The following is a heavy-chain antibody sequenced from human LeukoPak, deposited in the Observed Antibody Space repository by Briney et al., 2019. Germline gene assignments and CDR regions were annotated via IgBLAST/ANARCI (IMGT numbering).Heavy chain of an antibody. V-gene: IGHV4-34*01. D-gene: IGHD6-13*01. CDR1: GGSFSGYY. CDR2: INHSGST. Sequence: SETLALTCAVYGGSFSGYYWSWIRQPPGKGLEWIGEINHSGSTNYNPSLKSRVTISVDTSKNQFSLKLSSVTAADTAVYYCARGTAAAGFLNWGQGTLVTVSS. J-gene: IGHJ4*02. CDR3: ARGTAAAGFLN.